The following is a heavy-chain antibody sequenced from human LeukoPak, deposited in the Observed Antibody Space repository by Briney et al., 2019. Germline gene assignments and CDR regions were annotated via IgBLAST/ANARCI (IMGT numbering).Heavy chain of an antibody. CDR2: IIPIFGTA. D-gene: IGHD2-2*01. V-gene: IGHV1-69*05. CDR1: GGTFSSYA. Sequence: PVKVSCKASGGTFSSYAISWVRQAPGQGLEWMGGIIPIFGTANYAQKFQGRVTITTDESTSTAYMELSSLRSEDTAVYYCARDWSRYCSSTSCGSYFDYWGQGTLVTVSS. J-gene: IGHJ4*02. CDR3: ARDWSRYCSSTSCGSYFDY.